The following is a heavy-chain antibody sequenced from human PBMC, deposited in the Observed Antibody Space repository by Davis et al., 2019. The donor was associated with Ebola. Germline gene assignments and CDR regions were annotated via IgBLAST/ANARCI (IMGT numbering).Heavy chain of an antibody. CDR2: IKLDGSEK. CDR3: ARKRPNYFDL. V-gene: IGHV3-7*01. J-gene: IGHJ4*02. Sequence: GESLKISCAASGVIFSGYWMSWVRQAPGKGLEWVANIKLDGSEKEYVDSVKGRFIISRDNAKNSLYLEMNSLRAEDTAVYYYARKRPNYFDLWGQGILVSVSS. CDR1: GVIFSGYW.